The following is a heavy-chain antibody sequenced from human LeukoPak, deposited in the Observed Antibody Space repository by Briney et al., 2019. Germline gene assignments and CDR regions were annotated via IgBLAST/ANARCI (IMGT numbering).Heavy chain of an antibody. J-gene: IGHJ6*03. Sequence: GGSLRLSCAASGFIFSSYAMGWVRQAPGKGLEWVSYGGSGGSTYYADSVKGRFTVSRDNSKSTLYLQMNSLTAEDTAVYYCAKMRGQYYHSYYMDAWGKGTTVTVSS. V-gene: IGHV3-23*01. CDR2: GGSGGST. CDR1: GFIFSSYA. CDR3: AKMRGQYYHSYYMDA.